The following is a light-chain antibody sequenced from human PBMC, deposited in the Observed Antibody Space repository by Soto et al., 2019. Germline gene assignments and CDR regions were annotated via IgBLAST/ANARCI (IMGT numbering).Light chain of an antibody. Sequence: QSVLTQPASVSGSPGQSITISCTGTSSDVGGYNYVSWYQQHPGKAPKLMIYDVSNRPSGVSNRFSGSKSGNTASLTISGLQAEDEADYYCSSYTSSCNGVFGTGTKVTVL. CDR3: SSYTSSCNGV. CDR1: SSDVGGYNY. CDR2: DVS. V-gene: IGLV2-14*01. J-gene: IGLJ1*01.